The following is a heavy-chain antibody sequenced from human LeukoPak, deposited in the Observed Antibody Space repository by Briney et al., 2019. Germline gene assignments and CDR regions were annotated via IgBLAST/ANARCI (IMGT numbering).Heavy chain of an antibody. V-gene: IGHV3-33*03. CDR1: GFTLSSYG. CDR3: APHRGYCSDTSCYDWYYQH. Sequence: PGRSLRLSCAASGFTLSSYGMHWVRQAPGKGLEWVAIIWDDGSNKYYADSVKGRFTISRDNSKNTLYLQMNSLRAEDTAVYYCAPHRGYCSDTSCYDWYYQHWGRGTLVSVS. J-gene: IGHJ1*01. D-gene: IGHD2-2*01. CDR2: IWDDGSNK.